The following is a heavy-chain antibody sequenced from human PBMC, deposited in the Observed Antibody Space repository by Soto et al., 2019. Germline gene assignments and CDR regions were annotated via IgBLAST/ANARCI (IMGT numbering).Heavy chain of an antibody. CDR3: ATAKLLLPWLFDY. V-gene: IGHV3-66*01. Sequence: GGSLSLSCAASGFTVSSNYMSWVRQAPGKGLEWVSVIYSGGSTYYADSVKGRFTISRDNSKNTLYLQMNSLRAEDTAVYYCATAKLLLPWLFDYWGQGTLVTVS. CDR2: IYSGGST. D-gene: IGHD2-15*01. J-gene: IGHJ4*02. CDR1: GFTVSSNY.